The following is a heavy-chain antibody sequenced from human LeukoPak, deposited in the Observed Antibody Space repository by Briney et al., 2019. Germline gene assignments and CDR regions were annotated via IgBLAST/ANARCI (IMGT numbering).Heavy chain of an antibody. CDR3: ARDRGSDSTEAFDI. CDR1: GGSISSSNW. J-gene: IGHJ3*02. CDR2: INHSGST. V-gene: IGHV4-4*02. Sequence: KPSETLSLTCAVSGGSISSSNWWSWVRQPPGKGLAWIGEINHSGSTNYNPSLKSRVTISVDTSKNQFSLKLSSVTAADTAVYYCARDRGSDSTEAFDIWGQGTMVTVSS. D-gene: IGHD3-22*01.